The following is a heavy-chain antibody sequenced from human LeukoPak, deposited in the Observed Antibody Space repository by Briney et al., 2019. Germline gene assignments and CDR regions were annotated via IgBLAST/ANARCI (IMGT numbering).Heavy chain of an antibody. D-gene: IGHD5-24*01. CDR3: ARITGGYNLIDY. CDR2: IRDEGSHT. V-gene: IGHV3-74*01. CDR1: GFTFSRYW. Sequence: GGSLRLSCAASGFTFSRYWMHWVRQAPGKGLVWVSRIRDEGSHTFYADSVKGRFAMSRDKARNTLYLQMNSLRVEDTSVYYSARITGGYNLIDYWGQGTLVTVSS. J-gene: IGHJ4*02.